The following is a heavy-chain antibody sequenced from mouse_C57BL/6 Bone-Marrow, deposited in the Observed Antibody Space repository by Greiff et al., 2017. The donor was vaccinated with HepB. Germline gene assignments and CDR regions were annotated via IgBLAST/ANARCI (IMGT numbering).Heavy chain of an antibody. V-gene: IGHV1-50*01. CDR3: ARRVTTVVEGFAY. J-gene: IGHJ3*01. D-gene: IGHD1-1*01. CDR2: IDPSDSYT. Sequence: QVQLKQPGAELVKPGASVKLSCKASGYTFTSYWMQWVKQRLGQGLEWIGEIDPSDSYTNYNQKFKGKATLTVDTSSSTAYMQLSSLTSEDSAVYYCARRVTTVVEGFAYWGQGTLVTVSA. CDR1: GYTFTSYW.